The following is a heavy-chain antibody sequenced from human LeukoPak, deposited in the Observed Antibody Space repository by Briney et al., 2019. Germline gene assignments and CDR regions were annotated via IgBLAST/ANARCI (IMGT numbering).Heavy chain of an antibody. CDR1: GFTFSSYW. CDR3: ARAGKYQRYYYYMDV. J-gene: IGHJ6*03. Sequence: GGSLRLSCAASGFTFSSYWMHWVRQAPGKGLVWVSRINSDGSSTSYADSVKGRFTISRDNAKNTLYLQMNSLRAEDTAAYYCARAGKYQRYYYYMDVWGKGTTVTVSS. CDR2: INSDGSST. V-gene: IGHV3-74*01. D-gene: IGHD2-2*01.